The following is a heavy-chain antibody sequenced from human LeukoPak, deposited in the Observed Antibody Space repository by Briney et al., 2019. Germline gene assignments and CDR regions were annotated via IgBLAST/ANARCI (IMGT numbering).Heavy chain of an antibody. J-gene: IGHJ4*02. CDR3: ATSITVIGPIDS. D-gene: IGHD2-21*01. Sequence: ASVKVSCKASGYTFTGYYMHWVRQAPGQGLEWMAWINPNSGGTTYAQKFQGRVTMTRDTSISTVYMDLIRLRSDDTAMYYCATSITVIGPIDSWGQGTLVTVSS. V-gene: IGHV1-2*02. CDR2: INPNSGGT. CDR1: GYTFTGYY.